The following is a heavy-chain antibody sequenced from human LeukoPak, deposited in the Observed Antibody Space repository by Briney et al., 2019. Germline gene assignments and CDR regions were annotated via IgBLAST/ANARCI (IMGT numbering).Heavy chain of an antibody. J-gene: IGHJ4*02. D-gene: IGHD2-2*02. CDR3: AKDKQLLYPSYYFDY. CDR1: GFTFSDYY. Sequence: PGGFLRLSCAASGFTFSDYYMSWIRQAPGKGLEWVSYISSSGSTIYYADSVKGRFTISRDNAKNSLYLQMNSLRAEDMALYYCAKDKQLLYPSYYFDYWGQGTLVTVSS. V-gene: IGHV3-11*01. CDR2: ISSSGSTI.